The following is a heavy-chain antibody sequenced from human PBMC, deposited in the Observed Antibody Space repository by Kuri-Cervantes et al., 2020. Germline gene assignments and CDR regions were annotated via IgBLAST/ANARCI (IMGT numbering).Heavy chain of an antibody. D-gene: IGHD3-10*01. Sequence: GSLRLSCTVSGGSISSYYWSWIRQPPGKGLEWIGYIYYSGSTNYNPSLTSRVTISVDTSKNQFSLKLSSVTAADTAVYYCARDNLNFGFDYWGQGTLVTVSS. CDR3: ARDNLNFGFDY. V-gene: IGHV4-59*01. CDR1: GGSISSYY. J-gene: IGHJ4*02. CDR2: IYYSGST.